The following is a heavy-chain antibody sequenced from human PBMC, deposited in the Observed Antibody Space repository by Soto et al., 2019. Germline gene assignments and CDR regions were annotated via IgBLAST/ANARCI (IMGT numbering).Heavy chain of an antibody. CDR1: GYSFTSYW. Sequence: GESLKISCKGSGYSFTSYWIGWVRQMPGKGLEWMGIIYPGDSDTRYSPSFQGQVTISADKSISAAYLQLNSLQASDTAIYYCASRRDKMEYFESWGKGNLATVS. J-gene: IGHJ4*02. D-gene: IGHD3-9*01. CDR2: IYPGDSDT. CDR3: ASRRDKMEYFES. V-gene: IGHV5-51*01.